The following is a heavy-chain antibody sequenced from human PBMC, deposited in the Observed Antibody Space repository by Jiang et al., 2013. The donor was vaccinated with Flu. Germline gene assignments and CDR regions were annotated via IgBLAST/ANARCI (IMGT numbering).Heavy chain of an antibody. Sequence: WIGWVRQMPGKGLEWMGIIYPGDSDTRYSPSFQGQVTISADKSISTAYLQWSSLKASDTAMYYCARLRFHGVQYYYYGMDVWGQGTTVTVSS. V-gene: IGHV5-51*01. CDR2: IYPGDSDT. J-gene: IGHJ6*02. CDR3: ARLRFHGVQYYYYGMDV. CDR1: W. D-gene: IGHD3-10*01.